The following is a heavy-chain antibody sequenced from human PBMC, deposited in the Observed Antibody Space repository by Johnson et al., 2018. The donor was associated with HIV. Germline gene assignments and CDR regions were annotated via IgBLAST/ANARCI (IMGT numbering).Heavy chain of an antibody. Sequence: VQLVESGGGVVQPGRSLRLSCAASGFTFSSYAMHWVRQAPGKGLEWVSVISSGGDTYYADSVKDRFTISRDNSKNTLYLQMNRLRAEDTAVYYCARAPGYSRAFDIWGQGTMVTVSS. CDR3: ARAPGYSRAFDI. CDR2: ISSGGDT. CDR1: GFTFSSYA. D-gene: IGHD5-18*01. V-gene: IGHV3-66*01. J-gene: IGHJ3*02.